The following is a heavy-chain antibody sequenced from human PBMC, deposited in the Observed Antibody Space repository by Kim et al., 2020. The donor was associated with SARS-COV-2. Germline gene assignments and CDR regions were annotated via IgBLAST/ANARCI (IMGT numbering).Heavy chain of an antibody. D-gene: IGHD2-15*01. V-gene: IGHV3-7*01. J-gene: IGHJ4*02. Sequence: KACVDSVKGRFTISRDNAENSLYLEMNSLRVEDTAVYYCVRDEHRNSLDYWGQGTLVTVSS. CDR3: VRDEHRNSLDY. CDR2: K.